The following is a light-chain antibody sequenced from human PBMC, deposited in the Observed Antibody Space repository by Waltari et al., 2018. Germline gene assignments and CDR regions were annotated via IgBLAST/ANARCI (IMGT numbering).Light chain of an antibody. CDR3: QQYDNLPPGT. CDR1: QDISNY. CDR2: DAS. J-gene: IGKJ3*01. Sequence: DIQMTQSPSSLSASVGDRVTITCQASQDISNYLNWYQQKPGKAPKLLIYDASNLETGVPSRFIGSGSGTEFTFTIRSLQPEDIATYYCQQYDNLPPGTFGPGTKVDIK. V-gene: IGKV1-33*01.